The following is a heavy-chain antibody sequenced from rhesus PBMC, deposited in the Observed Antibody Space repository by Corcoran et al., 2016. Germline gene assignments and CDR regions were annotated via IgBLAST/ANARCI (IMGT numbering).Heavy chain of an antibody. V-gene: IGHV4-173*01. CDR3: AREGGYGTNPYTDYYGLDS. J-gene: IGHJ6*01. CDR1: GGSISSNY. D-gene: IGHD4-29*01. CDR2: ISGSGGST. Sequence: QVQLQESGPGLVKPSETLSLTCAVSGGSISSNYWSWLRQPPGKGLEWMGRISGSGGSTDYNPSLKSRVPISTDTSKNQFSLKLSSVTAADTAVYYCAREGGYGTNPYTDYYGLDSWGQGVVVTVSS.